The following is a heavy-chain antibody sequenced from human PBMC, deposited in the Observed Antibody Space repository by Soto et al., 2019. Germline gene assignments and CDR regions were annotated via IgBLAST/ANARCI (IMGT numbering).Heavy chain of an antibody. D-gene: IGHD7-27*01. CDR2: IYKSATT. J-gene: IGHJ5*01. Sequence: SETLSLTCSVSGDSISNLDYFWAWIRQPPGQALEYIGYIYKSATTYYNPSFERRVAISVDTSKSQFSLNVTSVAAADTAVYFCARGRYCLTGRCFPNWFDSWGQGALVTVSS. CDR1: GDSISNLDYF. V-gene: IGHV4-30-4*01. CDR3: ARGRYCLTGRCFPNWFDS.